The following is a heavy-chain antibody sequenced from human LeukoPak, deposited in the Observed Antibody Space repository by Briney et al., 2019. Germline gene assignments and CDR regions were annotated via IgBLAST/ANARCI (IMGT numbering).Heavy chain of an antibody. Sequence: ASVKVSCKASGYTFTSYAMHWVRQAPGQRREWMGWINAGNGNTKYSQKFQGRVTITRDTSASTAYMELSSLRSEDAAVYYCARGDSSGWYQYFDYWGQGTLVTVSS. CDR2: INAGNGNT. V-gene: IGHV1-3*01. CDR3: ARGDSSGWYQYFDY. J-gene: IGHJ4*02. D-gene: IGHD6-19*01. CDR1: GYTFTSYA.